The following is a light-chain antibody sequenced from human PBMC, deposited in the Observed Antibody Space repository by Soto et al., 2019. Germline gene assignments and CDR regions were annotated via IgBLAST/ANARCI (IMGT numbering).Light chain of an antibody. CDR2: EVS. Sequence: QSLLTHPPGVSLYPGQSITISCTGRSSDVGGYNYVSWYQQHPGKAPKFMIYEVSRRPSGVSNRFSGSKSGNTASLTVSGLQAEDEADYYCSSYTTSNTYVFGTGAKVTVL. V-gene: IGLV2-14*01. CDR1: SSDVGGYNY. J-gene: IGLJ1*01. CDR3: SSYTTSNTYV.